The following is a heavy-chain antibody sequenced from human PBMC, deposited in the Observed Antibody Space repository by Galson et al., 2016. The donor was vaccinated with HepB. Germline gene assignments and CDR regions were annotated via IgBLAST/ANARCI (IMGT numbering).Heavy chain of an antibody. CDR2: ILYTGNT. J-gene: IGHJ4*02. V-gene: IGHV4-30-2*01. CDR1: GDSVSSASYS. Sequence: TLSLTCAASGDSVSSASYSWTWMRQPPGKGLELIGHILYTGNTYYNPSLRSRLTMTVDRSRNHLPLHLNSVPAADTAVYYGARGPRLLRRVGDLVSYFDYWGQGILVTVSS. D-gene: IGHD3-10*01. CDR3: ARGPRLLRRVGDLVSYFDY.